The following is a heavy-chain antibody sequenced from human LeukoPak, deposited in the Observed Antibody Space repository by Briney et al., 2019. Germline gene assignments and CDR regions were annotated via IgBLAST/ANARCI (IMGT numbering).Heavy chain of an antibody. CDR3: ARAITMVRGVIIKYYYYMDV. D-gene: IGHD3-10*01. CDR2: ISSSGSTI. CDR1: GFTFSSYE. J-gene: IGHJ6*03. V-gene: IGHV3-48*03. Sequence: GGSLRLSCAASGFTFSSYEMNWVRQAPGKGLEWVSYISSSGSTIYYADSVKGRFTISRDNAKNSLYLQMNSLRAEDTAVYYCARAITMVRGVIIKYYYYMDVWGKGTTVTISS.